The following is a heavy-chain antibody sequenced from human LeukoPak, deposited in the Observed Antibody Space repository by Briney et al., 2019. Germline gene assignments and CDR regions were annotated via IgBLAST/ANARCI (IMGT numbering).Heavy chain of an antibody. CDR1: GYAFTSYG. V-gene: IGHV1-18*01. CDR3: ARYRYSYGSYYFDY. J-gene: IGHJ4*02. Sequence: ASVKVSYKASGYAFTSYGISWVRQAPGQGLEWMGWISAYNGNTNYAQKLQGRVTMTTDTSTSTAYMELSRLRSDDTAVYYCARYRYSYGSYYFDYWGQGTLVTVSS. CDR2: ISAYNGNT. D-gene: IGHD5-18*01.